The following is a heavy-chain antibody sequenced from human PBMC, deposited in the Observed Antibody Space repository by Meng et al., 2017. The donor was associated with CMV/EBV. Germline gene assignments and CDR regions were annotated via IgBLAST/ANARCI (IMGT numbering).Heavy chain of an antibody. J-gene: IGHJ3*02. CDR3: AERDGYKGAFDI. CDR2: INPSGGSA. CDR1: GYTFTSYY. V-gene: IGHV1-46*01. D-gene: IGHD5-24*01. Sequence: ASVKVSCKASGYTFTSYYMHWVRQAPGQGLEWMGIINPSGGSASYAQKFQGRVTMTRDTSTSTVYMELSSLRSEDTAVYYCAERDGYKGAFDIWGQGTMVTVSS.